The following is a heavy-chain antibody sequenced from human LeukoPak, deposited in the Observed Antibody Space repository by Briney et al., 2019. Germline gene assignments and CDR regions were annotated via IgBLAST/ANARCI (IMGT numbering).Heavy chain of an antibody. J-gene: IGHJ4*02. CDR3: TTRRQDGW. V-gene: IGHV3-15*01. D-gene: IGHD2-15*01. CDR1: GFTFSDAW. CDR2: IKSKSDGGTI. Sequence: GGSLKLSCVGSGFTFSDAWMSWVRQAPGKGLEWVGRIKSKSDGGTIDYAAPVKGRFTISRDDSRNTLYLQMNSLKTEDTAVYYCTTRRQDGWWGQGTLVTVS.